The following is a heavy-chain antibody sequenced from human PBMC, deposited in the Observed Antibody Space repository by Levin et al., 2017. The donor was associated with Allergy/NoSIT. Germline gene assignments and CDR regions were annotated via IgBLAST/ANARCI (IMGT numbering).Heavy chain of an antibody. J-gene: IGHJ4*02. CDR2: IYHSGST. Sequence: GSLRLSCAVSGGSISSSNWWSWVRQPPGKGLEWIGEIYHSGSTNYNPSLKSRVTISVDKSKNQFSLKLSSVTAADTAVYYCASSNPHYRYGGVTSWGQGTLVTVSS. D-gene: IGHD3-16*02. V-gene: IGHV4-4*02. CDR1: GGSISSSNW. CDR3: ASSNPHYRYGGVTS.